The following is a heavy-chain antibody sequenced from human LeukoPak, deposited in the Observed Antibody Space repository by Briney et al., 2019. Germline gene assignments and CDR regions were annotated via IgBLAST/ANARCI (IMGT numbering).Heavy chain of an antibody. CDR1: GFTFSSYA. J-gene: IGHJ4*02. V-gene: IGHV3-23*01. CDR2: ISGGGGSA. Sequence: GGSLRLSCAASGFTFSSYAMSWVRQAPGKGLEWVSGISGGGGSAYFADSVKGRFTISRDNSKNTLFLQINSLRAEDTALYYCAKDRRIAAPCYFDYLGQGALVTVSS. CDR3: AKDRRIAAPCYFDY. D-gene: IGHD6-13*01.